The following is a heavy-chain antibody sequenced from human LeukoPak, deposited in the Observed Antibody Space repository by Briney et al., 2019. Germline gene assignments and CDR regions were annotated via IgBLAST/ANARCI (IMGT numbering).Heavy chain of an antibody. CDR3: AREPDMDV. CDR2: IYTSGST. V-gene: IGHV4-61*02. CDR1: GGSISSGSYY. Sequence: SQTLSLTCTVSGGSISSGSYYWSWIRQPAGKGLEWIGRIYTSGSTNYNPSLKSRVTISVDTSKNQFSLKLSSVTAADTAVYYCAREPDMDVWGKGTTVTVSS. J-gene: IGHJ6*03.